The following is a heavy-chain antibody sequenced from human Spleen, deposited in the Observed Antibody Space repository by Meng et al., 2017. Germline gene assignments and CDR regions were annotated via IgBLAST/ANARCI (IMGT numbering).Heavy chain of an antibody. J-gene: IGHJ6*02. CDR3: ARLVYDGFYYYGMDV. D-gene: IGHD2-8*01. CDR2: ISTGTIS. Sequence: GESLKISCVASGFTFSSYEMTWVRQAPGKGLEWVSKISTGTISYYADSVKGRFAISRDNAKSSLYLQMNSLRAEDTSVYYCARLVYDGFYYYGMDVWGRGTTVTVSS. CDR1: GFTFSSYE. V-gene: IGHV3-48*03.